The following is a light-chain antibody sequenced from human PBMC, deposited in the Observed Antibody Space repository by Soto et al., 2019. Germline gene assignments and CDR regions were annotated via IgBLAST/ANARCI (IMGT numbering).Light chain of an antibody. V-gene: IGLV2-23*01. Sequence: QSALTQPASVSASPGQSITISCTGTSSNVGTYDRVSWYQHHPDKAPKLIIYEGTKRPSGISSRFSGSKSGNTASLTISGLQAEDDADYYCCSFAVGADLVFVGGTKVTVL. CDR1: SSNVGTYDR. CDR3: CSFAVGADLV. CDR2: EGT. J-gene: IGLJ2*01.